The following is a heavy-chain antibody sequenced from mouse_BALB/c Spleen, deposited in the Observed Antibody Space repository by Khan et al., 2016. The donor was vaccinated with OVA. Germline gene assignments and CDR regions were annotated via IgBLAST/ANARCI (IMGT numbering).Heavy chain of an antibody. Sequence: QVQLKQSGTELVKPGASVRLSCRASGYTFNEYIIHWIKQRSGQGLEWIGWFYPGNGSMKFNEKFKSRATLTADKSSTTVYMEFSRMTSEDSAVYFCARQEGEEGRSWFAYWGQGTLVSVSA. J-gene: IGHJ3*01. V-gene: IGHV1-62-2*01. CDR2: FYPGNGSM. CDR1: GYTFNEYI. CDR3: ARQEGEEGRSWFAY. D-gene: IGHD3-3*01.